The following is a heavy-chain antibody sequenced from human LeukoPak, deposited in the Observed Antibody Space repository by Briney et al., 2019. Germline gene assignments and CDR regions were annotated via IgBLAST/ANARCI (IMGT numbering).Heavy chain of an antibody. Sequence: ASVKVSCKASGGTFSSYAISWVRQAPGQGLEWMGRIIPILGIANYAQKFQGRVTITADKSTSTAYMELSSLRSEDTAVYYCARGGRKKEFDYWGQGTLVTVSS. CDR2: IIPILGIA. J-gene: IGHJ4*02. CDR3: ARGGRKKEFDY. V-gene: IGHV1-69*04. CDR1: GGTFSSYA. D-gene: IGHD6-25*01.